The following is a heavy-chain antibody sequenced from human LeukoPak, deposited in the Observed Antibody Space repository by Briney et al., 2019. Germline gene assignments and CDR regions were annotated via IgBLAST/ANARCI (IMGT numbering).Heavy chain of an antibody. V-gene: IGHV1-69*01. CDR1: GGTFSSYA. CDR2: IIPIFGTA. CDR3: ATCIAALHHYYYYMDV. Sequence: GSSVKVSCKASGGTFSSYAISWVRQAPGQGLEWMGGIIPIFGTANYAQKFQGRVTITADESTSTAYMELSSLRSEDTAVYYCATCIAALHHYYYYMDVWGKGTTVTVSS. D-gene: IGHD6-6*01. J-gene: IGHJ6*03.